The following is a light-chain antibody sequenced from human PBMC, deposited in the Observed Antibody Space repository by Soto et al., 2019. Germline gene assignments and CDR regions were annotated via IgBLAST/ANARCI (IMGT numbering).Light chain of an antibody. CDR2: AAS. CDR1: QSISSY. V-gene: IGKV1-39*01. CDR3: QQSYSTLIT. J-gene: IGKJ5*01. Sequence: DIQMTQSPSSLSASVGDRVTNTCRASQSISSYLNWYQQKPGKAPKLLIYAASSLQSGVPSRFSGSGSGTDFTLTISSLQPEDFATYYCQQSYSTLITFGQGTRL.